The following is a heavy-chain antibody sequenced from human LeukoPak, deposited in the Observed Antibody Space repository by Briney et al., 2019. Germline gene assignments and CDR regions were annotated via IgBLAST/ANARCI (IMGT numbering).Heavy chain of an antibody. D-gene: IGHD6-13*01. V-gene: IGHV4-59*01. CDR2: IYYSGST. CDR3: ATTYSSSWYGVADY. J-gene: IGHJ4*02. CDR1: GGSISSYY. Sequence: SETLSLTCTVSGGSISSYYWSWIRQPLGKGLEWIGYIYYSGSTNYNPSLKSRVTISVDTSKNQFSLKLSSVTAADTAVYYCATTYSSSWYGVADYWGQGTLVTVSS.